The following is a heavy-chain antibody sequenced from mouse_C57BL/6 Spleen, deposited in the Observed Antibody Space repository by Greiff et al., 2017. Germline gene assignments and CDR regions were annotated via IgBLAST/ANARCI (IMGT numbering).Heavy chain of an antibody. CDR2: IYPGSGST. CDR3: ARYYDGYYVFAY. V-gene: IGHV1-55*01. J-gene: IGHJ3*01. CDR1: GYTFTSYW. D-gene: IGHD2-3*01. Sequence: VQLQQSGAELVKPGASVKMSCKASGYTFTSYWITWVKQRPGQGLEWIGDIYPGSGSTNYNEKFKSKATLTVDTSSSTAYMQLSSLTSEDSAVYYCARYYDGYYVFAYWGQGTLVTVSA.